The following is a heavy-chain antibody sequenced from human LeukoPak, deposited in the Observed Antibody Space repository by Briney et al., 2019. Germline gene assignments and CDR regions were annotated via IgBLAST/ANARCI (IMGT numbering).Heavy chain of an antibody. Sequence: SETLSLTCAVSGDSITSDKWWTWVRQPPGKGLEWIGEINHSGSTNYNPSLKSRVTISVDTSKNQFSLKLSSVTAADTAVYYCARGFGGYWGQGTLVTVSS. CDR3: ARGFGGY. CDR1: GDSITSDKW. D-gene: IGHD2-15*01. V-gene: IGHV4-4*02. CDR2: INHSGST. J-gene: IGHJ4*02.